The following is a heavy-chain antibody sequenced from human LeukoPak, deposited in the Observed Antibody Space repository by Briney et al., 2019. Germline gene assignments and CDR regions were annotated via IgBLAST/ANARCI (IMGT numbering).Heavy chain of an antibody. CDR3: AREVAAYFDL. Sequence: PGGSLRLSCAASGFTFSDYYMSWIRQDPGKGLEWVSYISSSSSYTNYAESVKGRFTISRDNAKNSLYLQMNSLRAEDTAVYYCAREVAAYFDLWGRGTLVTVSS. J-gene: IGHJ2*01. D-gene: IGHD6-19*01. CDR2: ISSSSSYT. V-gene: IGHV3-11*05. CDR1: GFTFSDYY.